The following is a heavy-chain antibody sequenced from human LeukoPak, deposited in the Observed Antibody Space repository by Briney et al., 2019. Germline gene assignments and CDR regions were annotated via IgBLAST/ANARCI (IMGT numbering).Heavy chain of an antibody. V-gene: IGHV4-59*01. J-gene: IGHJ4*02. CDR1: GGSISSYY. CDR2: IYYSGST. D-gene: IGHD6-6*01. Sequence: SETLSLTCTVSGGSISSYYWSWIRQPPGKGLEWIGYIYYSGSTNYNPSLKSRVTISVDTPKNQFSLKLSSVPAADTAVYYCASSSLSSSSVDYWGQGTLVTVSS. CDR3: ASSSLSSSSVDY.